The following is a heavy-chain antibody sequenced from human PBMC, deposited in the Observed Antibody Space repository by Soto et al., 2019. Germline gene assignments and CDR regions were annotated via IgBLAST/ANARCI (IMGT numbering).Heavy chain of an antibody. D-gene: IGHD6-13*01. CDR1: RFTFSSYQ. CDR2: ISSSGSTI. V-gene: IGHV3-48*03. CDR3: ARSYRLEPFSGQRLVYYFDY. Sequence: GGSLRLSCAASRFTFSSYQMNWVRQAPGKGLEWVSYISSSGSTIYYADSVKGRFTISRDNAKNSLYLQMNSLRAEDTAVYYCARSYRLEPFSGQRLVYYFDYWGQGTLVTVSS. J-gene: IGHJ4*02.